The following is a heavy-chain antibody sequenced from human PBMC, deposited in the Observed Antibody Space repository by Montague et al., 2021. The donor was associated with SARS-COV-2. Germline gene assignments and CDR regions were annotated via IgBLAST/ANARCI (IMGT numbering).Heavy chain of an antibody. D-gene: IGHD3-3*01. CDR3: ARRTMTRITIFGVVYHDNWFDP. J-gene: IGHJ5*02. Sequence: SETLSLTCTVSGGSISSSSYCWGWLRQPPGKGLEWIGSIDDGGSNYYNPTLKGRFTIAVDTSKNQLSLKLSSVTAADTAVYYGARRTMTRITIFGVVYHDNWFDPWGQGTLVTVSS. CDR1: GGSISSSSYC. CDR2: IDDGGSN. V-gene: IGHV4-39*01.